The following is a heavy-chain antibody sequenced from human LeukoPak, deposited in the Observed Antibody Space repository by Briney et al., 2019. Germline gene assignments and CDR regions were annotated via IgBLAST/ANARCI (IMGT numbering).Heavy chain of an antibody. J-gene: IGHJ4*02. CDR1: GYTFTSYD. CDR3: ARGIYYDYVWGSYRQIDY. CDR2: MNPNSGNT. V-gene: IGHV1-8*01. D-gene: IGHD3-16*02. Sequence: ASVKVSCKASGYTFTSYDINWVRQATGQGLEWMGWMNPNSGNTGYAQKFQGRVTMTRNTSISTAYMELSSLRSEDTAVYYCARGIYYDYVWGSYRQIDYWGQGTLVTVSS.